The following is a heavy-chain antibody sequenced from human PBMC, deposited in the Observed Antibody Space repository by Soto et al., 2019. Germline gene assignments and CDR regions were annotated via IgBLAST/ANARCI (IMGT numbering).Heavy chain of an antibody. CDR3: AKDYGILTGYPHDAFDI. V-gene: IGHV3-23*01. CDR1: GFTFSSYA. Sequence: GGSLRLSWLVSGFTFSSYAMSWVRQAPGKGLEWVSAISGSGGSTYYADSVKGRFTISRDNSKNTLYLQMNSLRAEDTAVYYCAKDYGILTGYPHDAFDIWGQGTMVTVSS. CDR2: ISGSGGST. D-gene: IGHD3-9*01. J-gene: IGHJ3*02.